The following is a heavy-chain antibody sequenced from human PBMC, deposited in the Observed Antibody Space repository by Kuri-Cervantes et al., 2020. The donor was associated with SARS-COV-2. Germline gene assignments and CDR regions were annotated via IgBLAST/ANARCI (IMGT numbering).Heavy chain of an antibody. D-gene: IGHD3-9*01. V-gene: IGHV4-34*01. Sequence: ESLKISCAVYGGSFSGYYWSWIRQPPGKGLEWIGEINHSGSTNYNPSLKSRVTISVDTSKNQFSLKLSSVTAADTAVYYCARHSDILTGTNWFDPWGQGTLVTVSS. J-gene: IGHJ5*02. CDR3: ARHSDILTGTNWFDP. CDR2: INHSGST. CDR1: GGSFSGYY.